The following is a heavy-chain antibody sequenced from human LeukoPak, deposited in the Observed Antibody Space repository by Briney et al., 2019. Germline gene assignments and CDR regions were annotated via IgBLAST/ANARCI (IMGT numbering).Heavy chain of an antibody. CDR2: IHSDGRST. J-gene: IGHJ4*02. Sequence: GGSLRLSCAASGFTFSTYWLHWVRQPPAKGLVWVSRIHSDGRSTYYADSVKGRFTISRDNSKNTLYLQMNSLRAEDTAVYYCARQDSYGYWDYFDYWGQGTLVTVSS. CDR1: GFTFSTYW. D-gene: IGHD5-18*01. V-gene: IGHV3-74*01. CDR3: ARQDSYGYWDYFDY.